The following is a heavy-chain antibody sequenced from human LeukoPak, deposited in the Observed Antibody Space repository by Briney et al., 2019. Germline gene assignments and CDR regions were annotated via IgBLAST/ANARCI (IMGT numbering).Heavy chain of an antibody. V-gene: IGHV4-31*03. CDR2: IYYSGST. CDR1: GGSISSGGYY. J-gene: IGHJ5*02. Sequence: SETLSLTCTVSGGSISSGGYYWSRIRQHPGKGLEWIGYIYYSGSTYYNPSLKSRVTISVDTSKNQFSLKLSSVTAADTAVYYCARDGGGAGFDPWGQGTLVTVSS. D-gene: IGHD3-16*01. CDR3: ARDGGGAGFDP.